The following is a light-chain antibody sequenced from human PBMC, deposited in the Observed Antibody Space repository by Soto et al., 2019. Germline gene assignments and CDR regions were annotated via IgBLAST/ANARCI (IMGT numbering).Light chain of an antibody. J-gene: IGKJ2*01. CDR2: KAS. Sequence: DIQMTQSPSTLSASVGDRVTITCRASQSVSGWVAWYQQKPGKAPKLLISKASNLESGVPSRFSGSQSGTKFTLTISSLQPDDLGNYYCQQYDSLTSFGQGTKVEI. CDR1: QSVSGW. CDR3: QQYDSLTS. V-gene: IGKV1-5*03.